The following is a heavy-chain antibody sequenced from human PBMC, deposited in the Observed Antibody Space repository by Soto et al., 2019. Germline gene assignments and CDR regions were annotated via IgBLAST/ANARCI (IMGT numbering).Heavy chain of an antibody. CDR1: GFTFSSYW. Sequence: EVQLVESGGGLVQPGGSLRLSCAASGFTFSSYWMHWVRQAPGKGLVWVSRINSDGSSTSYADSVKGRFTISRDNAKNTLYLQMNSLRAEDTAVYYCARGGDIVLVPAATYYYYYGMDVWGQGTTVTVSS. V-gene: IGHV3-74*01. CDR3: ARGGDIVLVPAATYYYYYGMDV. J-gene: IGHJ6*02. D-gene: IGHD2-2*01. CDR2: INSDGSST.